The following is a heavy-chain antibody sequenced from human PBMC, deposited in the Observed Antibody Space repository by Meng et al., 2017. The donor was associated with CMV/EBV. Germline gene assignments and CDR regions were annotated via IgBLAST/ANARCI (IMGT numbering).Heavy chain of an antibody. CDR1: GYTFTGYG. CDR2: ISVYNGHT. J-gene: IGHJ4*01. Sequence: QVQLGQSGVEVKKPGASVKVSCKASGYTFTGYGISWVRQAPGQGLEWMGWISVYNGHTNFAQNLQGRVTMTTDTSTNTAYVELRSLRSDDTAIYYCARGVPLGIIYSFDYWGQGTLVTVSS. D-gene: IGHD2-21*01. V-gene: IGHV1-18*01. CDR3: ARGVPLGIIYSFDY.